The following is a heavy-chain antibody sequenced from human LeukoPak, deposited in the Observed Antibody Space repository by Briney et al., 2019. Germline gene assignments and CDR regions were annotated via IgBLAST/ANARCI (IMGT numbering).Heavy chain of an antibody. CDR1: GFTFAKFA. D-gene: IGHD3-3*01. J-gene: IGHJ4*02. Sequence: GGSLRLSCAISGFTFAKFAMSWVRQAPGKGLEWVSYISSSGSTIYYADSVKGRFTISRDNAKNSLYLQMNSLRAEDTAVYYCATNDFWSGYSDYWGQGTLVTVSS. CDR2: ISSSGSTI. V-gene: IGHV3-48*03. CDR3: ATNDFWSGYSDY.